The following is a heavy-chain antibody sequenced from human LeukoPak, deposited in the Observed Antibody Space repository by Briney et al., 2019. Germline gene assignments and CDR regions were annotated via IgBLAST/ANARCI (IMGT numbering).Heavy chain of an antibody. J-gene: IGHJ4*02. V-gene: IGHV3-15*01. CDR3: STDSTIVY. CDR1: GFTFSNTW. D-gene: IGHD3-9*01. Sequence: GGSLRLSCAASGFTFSNTWMSWVRQAPGKGLEWGGRIKSKTDGGTTDYAAPVKGRFSISRDDAKNTLYLQMNSLKPEDTAVYYCSTDSTIVYWGQGTLVTVSS. CDR2: IKSKTDGGTT.